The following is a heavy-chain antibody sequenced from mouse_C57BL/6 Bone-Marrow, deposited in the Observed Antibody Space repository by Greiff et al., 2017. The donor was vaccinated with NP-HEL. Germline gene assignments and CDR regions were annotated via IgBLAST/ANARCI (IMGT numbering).Heavy chain of an antibody. J-gene: IGHJ2*01. CDR3: APRNYYGSSSGYFDY. V-gene: IGHV1-64*01. CDR2: IHPNSGST. D-gene: IGHD1-1*01. CDR1: GYTFTSYW. Sequence: QVQLQQPGAELVKPGASVKLSCKASGYTFTSYWMHLVKQRPGQGLEWIGMIHPNSGSTNYNEKFKSKATLTVDKSSSTAYMQLSSLTSEDSAVYYCAPRNYYGSSSGYFDYWGQGTTLTVSS.